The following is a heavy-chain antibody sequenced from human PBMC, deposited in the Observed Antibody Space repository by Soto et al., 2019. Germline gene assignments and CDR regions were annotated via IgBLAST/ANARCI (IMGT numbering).Heavy chain of an antibody. Sequence: GESLKISCKASGYSFSTYWIGWVRQMPGKGLEWMGIIYPGDSDTKYSPSLQGQVTMSADKSISTVYLQWNSLKASDTAMYYCARIIADWYFDLWGRGTLVTVS. D-gene: IGHD3-16*02. J-gene: IGHJ2*01. CDR3: ARIIADWYFDL. CDR1: GYSFSTYW. V-gene: IGHV5-51*01. CDR2: IYPGDSDT.